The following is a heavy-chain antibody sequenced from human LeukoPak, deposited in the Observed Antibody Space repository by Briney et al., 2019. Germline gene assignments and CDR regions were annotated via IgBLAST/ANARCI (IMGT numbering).Heavy chain of an antibody. CDR2: IIETSNT. J-gene: IGHJ2*01. CDR1: GGSFSSYS. D-gene: IGHD3-10*01. Sequence: SETLSLTCAVFGGSFSSYSWTWTWIRQTPGQGLELIGEIIETSNTHSNPALESRVTIHMDTYKYESCLKLTSVTAADTAVYYCARGHYLSRGYFDLWGRGNIVTVS. V-gene: IGHV4-34*01. CDR3: ARGHYLSRGYFDL.